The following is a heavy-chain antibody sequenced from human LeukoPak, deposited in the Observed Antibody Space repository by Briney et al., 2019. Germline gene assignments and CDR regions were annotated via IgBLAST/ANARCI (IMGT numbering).Heavy chain of an antibody. Sequence: AGGSLRLSCAASGFSFSSYWMSWVRQAPGKGLEWVANIQLDGSEKYYVDSVKGRFTISRDNAKNSLYLQMNSLRAEDTAVYYCASFKVVATIGGYYFDYWGQGTLVTVSS. D-gene: IGHD5-12*01. V-gene: IGHV3-7*01. J-gene: IGHJ4*02. CDR3: ASFKVVATIGGYYFDY. CDR1: GFSFSSYW. CDR2: IQLDGSEK.